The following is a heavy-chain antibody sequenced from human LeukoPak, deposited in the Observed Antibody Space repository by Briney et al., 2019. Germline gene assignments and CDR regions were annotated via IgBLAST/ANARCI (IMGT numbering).Heavy chain of an antibody. D-gene: IGHD6-13*01. CDR2: INPNSGGT. Sequence: ASVKVSCKASGYTFTSYDINWVRQATGQGLEWMGWINPNSGGTNYAQKFQGRVTMTRDTSISTAYMELSRLRSDDAAVYYCAREGIAAAGEISFDYWGQGTLVTVSS. CDR3: AREGIAAAGEISFDY. J-gene: IGHJ4*02. CDR1: GYTFTSYD. V-gene: IGHV1-2*02.